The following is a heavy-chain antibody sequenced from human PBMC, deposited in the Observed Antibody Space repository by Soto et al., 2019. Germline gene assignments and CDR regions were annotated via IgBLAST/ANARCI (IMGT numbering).Heavy chain of an antibody. D-gene: IGHD3-16*01. Sequence: GGSLRLSCVVSGFTFSSNWMYWVRQAPGKGLEWLANIKYDGSEKNYGDSVKGRFAISGDNAKNSLYLQMNSLSVDDTAVYYCARGLYSRGYWGQGTLVTVSS. CDR3: ARGLYSRGY. J-gene: IGHJ4*02. CDR1: GFTFSSNW. V-gene: IGHV3-7*03. CDR2: IKYDGSEK.